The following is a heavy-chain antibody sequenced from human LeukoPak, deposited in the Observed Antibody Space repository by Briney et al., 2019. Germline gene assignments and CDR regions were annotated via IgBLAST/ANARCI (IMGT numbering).Heavy chain of an antibody. CDR1: GFTFSSYW. CDR3: ARGNYDSSGPYLTYYYYGMDV. D-gene: IGHD3-22*01. J-gene: IGHJ6*02. Sequence: GGSLRLSCAASGFTFSSYWMSWVRQAPGKGLEWVANIKQDGSEKYYVDSVKGRFTISRDNAKNSLYLQMNSLRAEDTAVYYCARGNYDSSGPYLTYYYYGMDVWGQGTTVTVSS. V-gene: IGHV3-7*01. CDR2: IKQDGSEK.